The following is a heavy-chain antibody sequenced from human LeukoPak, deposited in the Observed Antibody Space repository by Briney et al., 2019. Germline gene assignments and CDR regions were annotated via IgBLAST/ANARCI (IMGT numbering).Heavy chain of an antibody. Sequence: GESLKISCKGSGYSFTSYWIGWVRQMPGKGLEWMGIIYPGDSDTRYSPSFQGQVTISADKSISTAYLQWSSLRSEDTAVYYCASVGGYHHYYFDYWGQGTLATVSS. CDR1: GYSFTSYW. CDR2: IYPGDSDT. CDR3: ASVGGYHHYYFDY. J-gene: IGHJ4*02. D-gene: IGHD3-22*01. V-gene: IGHV5-51*01.